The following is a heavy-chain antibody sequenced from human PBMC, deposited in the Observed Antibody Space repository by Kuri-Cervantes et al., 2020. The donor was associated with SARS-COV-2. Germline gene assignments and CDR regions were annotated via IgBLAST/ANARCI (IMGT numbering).Heavy chain of an antibody. V-gene: IGHV4-59*12. J-gene: IGHJ3*02. CDR1: GGSISSYY. Sequence: GSLRLSCTVSGGSISSYYWSWIRQPPGKGLEWIGYIYYSGSTNYNPSLKSRVTISVDTSKNQFSLKLSSVTAADTAVYYCARDPQRITIFGVVISGDDAFDIWGQGTMVTVSS. CDR3: ARDPQRITIFGVVISGDDAFDI. D-gene: IGHD3-3*01. CDR2: IYYSGST.